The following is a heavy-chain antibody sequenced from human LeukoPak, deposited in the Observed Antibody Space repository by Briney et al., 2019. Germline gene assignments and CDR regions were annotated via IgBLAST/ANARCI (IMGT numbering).Heavy chain of an antibody. J-gene: IGHJ4*02. D-gene: IGHD7-27*01. Sequence: SETLSLTCAISGDSVSSKNTAWNWIRQSPSRGLEWLGRTYYRSKLYNDYAVSVTGRIIIAPDTSKNQFSLQLNSVTPEDTAMYFCAGGLNWGGFDYWDQGNLVIVSS. CDR1: GDSVSSKNTA. CDR2: TYYRSKLYN. V-gene: IGHV6-1*01. CDR3: AGGLNWGGFDY.